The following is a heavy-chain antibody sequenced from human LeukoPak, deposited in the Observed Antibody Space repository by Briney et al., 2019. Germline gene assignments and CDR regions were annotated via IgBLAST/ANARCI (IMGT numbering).Heavy chain of an antibody. V-gene: IGHV3-48*01. J-gene: IGHJ3*02. Sequence: GGSLRLSCAASGFTFSIYNMNWVRQAPGKGLEWISYISTSSSTIYYADSVKGRFTISRDNAKNSLYLQMNSLRAEDTAVYYCARVGYSGYENAYDIWGQGTMVTVSS. D-gene: IGHD5-12*01. CDR1: GFTFSIYN. CDR2: ISTSSSTI. CDR3: ARVGYSGYENAYDI.